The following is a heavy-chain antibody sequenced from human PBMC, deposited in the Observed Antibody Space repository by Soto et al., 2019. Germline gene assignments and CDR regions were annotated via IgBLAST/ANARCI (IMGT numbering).Heavy chain of an antibody. CDR1: GFTFSSYS. V-gene: IGHV3-48*01. J-gene: IGHJ6*03. CDR3: ARGFRFYGSGSYYPINYMDV. D-gene: IGHD3-10*01. Sequence: GGSLRLSCAASGFTFSSYSMNWVRQAPGKGLEWVSYISSSSSTIYYADSVKGRFTISRDNAKNSLYLQMNSLRAEDTAVYYCARGFRFYGSGSYYPINYMDVWGKGTTVTVSS. CDR2: ISSSSSTI.